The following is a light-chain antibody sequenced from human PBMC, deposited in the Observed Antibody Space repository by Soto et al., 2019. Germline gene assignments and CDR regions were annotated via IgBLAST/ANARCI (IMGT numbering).Light chain of an antibody. CDR3: QQRSNWPPT. J-gene: IGKJ1*01. CDR1: QSVSSSY. V-gene: IGKV3D-20*02. CDR2: GAS. Sequence: EIVLAQSPGTLSLSPGERATLSCRASQSVSSSYLAWYQQKPGQPPRLLIYGASSRATGIPDRFSGSGSGTDFTLTIGSLEPEDFAVYYCQQRSNWPPTFGQGTKVDIK.